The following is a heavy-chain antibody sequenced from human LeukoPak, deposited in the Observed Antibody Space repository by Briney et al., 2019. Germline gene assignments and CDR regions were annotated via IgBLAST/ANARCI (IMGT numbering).Heavy chain of an antibody. CDR3: AKMSGYCSGGSCYYYGMDV. V-gene: IGHV3-23*01. CDR1: GFTFSSYA. CDR2: IMVMGGST. J-gene: IGHJ6*04. Sequence: PGGSLRLSFAAPGFTFSSYAMSWVRQAPGKGLEWASAIMVMGGSTYYADSVKGRFTISRDNSKNTLYLQMNSLRAEDTAVYYCAKMSGYCSGGSCYYYGMDVWGKGTTVTVSS. D-gene: IGHD2-15*01.